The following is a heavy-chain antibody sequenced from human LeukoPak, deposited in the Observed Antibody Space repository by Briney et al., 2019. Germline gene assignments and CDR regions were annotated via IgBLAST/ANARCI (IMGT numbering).Heavy chain of an antibody. CDR1: GGSISSYY. D-gene: IGHD3-10*01. CDR3: ARGTTMVRGVISAFDY. Sequence: SETLSLTCTVSGGSISSYYWSWIRQPPGKGLEWIGYIYYSGSTYYNPSLKSRVTISVDRSKNQFSLKLSSVTAADTAVYYCARGTTMVRGVISAFDYWGQGTLVTVSS. J-gene: IGHJ4*02. CDR2: IYYSGST. V-gene: IGHV4-59*12.